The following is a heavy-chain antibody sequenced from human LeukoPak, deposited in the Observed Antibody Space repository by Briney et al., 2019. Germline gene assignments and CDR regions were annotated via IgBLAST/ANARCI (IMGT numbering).Heavy chain of an antibody. CDR3: AKDEGYSGSYYLADY. Sequence: GGSLRLSCAASGFTFSSYAMSWVRQAPGKGLEWVSAISGSGGSTYYADSVKGRFTISRDNSKNTLYLQMNSLRAEDTAVYYCAKDEGYSGSYYLADYWGQGTLVTVSS. CDR1: GFTFSSYA. J-gene: IGHJ4*02. V-gene: IGHV3-23*01. CDR2: ISGSGGST. D-gene: IGHD1-26*01.